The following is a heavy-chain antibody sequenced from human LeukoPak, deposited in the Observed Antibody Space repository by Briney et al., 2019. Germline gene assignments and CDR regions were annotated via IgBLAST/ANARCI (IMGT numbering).Heavy chain of an antibody. V-gene: IGHV1-18*01. CDR2: ISAYNGNT. CDR3: ARMYYDYVWGSYRPMDV. D-gene: IGHD3-16*02. CDR1: GYTFTSYG. Sequence: ASVKVSCKASGYTFTSYGISWVRQAPGQGLEWMGWISAYNGNTNYAQKLQGRVTMTTDTSTSTAYMELRSLRSDDTAVYYCARMYYDYVWGSYRPMDVWGKGTTVTVSS. J-gene: IGHJ6*04.